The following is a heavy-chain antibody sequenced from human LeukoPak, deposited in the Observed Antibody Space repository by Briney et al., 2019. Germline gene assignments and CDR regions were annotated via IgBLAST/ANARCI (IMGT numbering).Heavy chain of an antibody. CDR1: GFTFSSYA. CDR3: AKPYKSGWYQCFDY. V-gene: IGHV3-23*01. J-gene: IGHJ4*02. D-gene: IGHD6-19*01. Sequence: GGSLRLSCAACGFTFSSYAMSWVRQAPGKGLEWVSAVVGSGDSVYYADSVKGRFTISRDNSQNTLYLQMNSLRAEDTAVYYCAKPYKSGWYQCFDYWGQGTRVTVSS. CDR2: VVGSGDSV.